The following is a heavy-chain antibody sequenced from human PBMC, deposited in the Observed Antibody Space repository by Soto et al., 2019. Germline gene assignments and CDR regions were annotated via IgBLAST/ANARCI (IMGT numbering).Heavy chain of an antibody. D-gene: IGHD3-16*01. J-gene: IGHJ3*02. CDR1: GGSISSGGYY. CDR3: ARDGGSGGGAYAFDI. V-gene: IGHV4-31*03. CDR2: IYYSGST. Sequence: QVQLQESGPGLVKPSQTLSLTCTVSGGSISSGGYYWSWIRQHPGKGLEWIGYIYYSGSTYYNPSLKSRVTISVDTSKNQLSRKLSAVTAADTAVYYCARDGGSGGGAYAFDIWGQGTMVTVSS.